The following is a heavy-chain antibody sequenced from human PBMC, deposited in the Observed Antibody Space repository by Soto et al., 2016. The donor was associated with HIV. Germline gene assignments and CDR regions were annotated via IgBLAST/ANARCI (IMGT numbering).Heavy chain of an antibody. Sequence: QVQLVQSGAEMKEPGASVKVSCKASGYTFTGRFIHWVRQAPGQGLEWMGWINANSGAAKSAQNLQARLTMTRDTSISTAYMELYDLRSDDTAVYYCARDRSGPRPIYYMDVWGKGTTITVFS. CDR1: GYTFTGRF. V-gene: IGHV1-2*02. J-gene: IGHJ6*03. CDR2: INANSGAA. CDR3: ARDRSGPRPIYYMDV.